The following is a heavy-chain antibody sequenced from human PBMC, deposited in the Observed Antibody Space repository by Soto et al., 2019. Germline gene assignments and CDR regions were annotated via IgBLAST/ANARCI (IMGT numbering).Heavy chain of an antibody. V-gene: IGHV1-2*06. D-gene: IGHD5-18*01. J-gene: IGHJ4*02. CDR1: GYRFTNFD. CDR2: MNLDTGGT. Sequence: QVQLVQSGAEVKKPGASVRVSCKASGYRFTNFDIPWVRQAPGQGLEWMGRMNLDTGGTTYAQKLQGRVTMTMDTTTNTAYMKVTIVETDDTAIYYCARDGTFAFRGYSSGFDFWGQGTLVTVSS. CDR3: ARDGTFAFRGYSSGFDF.